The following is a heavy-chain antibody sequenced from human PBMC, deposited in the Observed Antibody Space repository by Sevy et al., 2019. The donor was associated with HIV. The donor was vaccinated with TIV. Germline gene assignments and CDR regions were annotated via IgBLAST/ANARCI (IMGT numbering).Heavy chain of an antibody. D-gene: IGHD3-3*02. CDR1: EFTFSSHA. Sequence: GGSLRLSCAASEFTFSSHAVSWVRQAPGKGLEWVSAISGNGENRHYADSVRGRFTISRDNFKNTLYLQMNSLGAEDTAQYYCARDGRGISAFDIWGQGTMVTVSS. V-gene: IGHV3-23*01. CDR3: ARDGRGISAFDI. CDR2: ISGNGENR. J-gene: IGHJ3*02.